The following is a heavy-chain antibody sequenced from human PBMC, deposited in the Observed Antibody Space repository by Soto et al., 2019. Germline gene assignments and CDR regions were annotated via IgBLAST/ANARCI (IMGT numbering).Heavy chain of an antibody. CDR1: GFTFSSYG. CDR3: AKDRRVVAVAAPFDY. D-gene: IGHD6-19*01. V-gene: IGHV3-30*18. J-gene: IGHJ4*02. Sequence: QVQLVESGGGVVQPGRSLRLSCAASGFTFSSYGMHWVRQAPGKGLEWVAVISYDGSNKYYADSVKGRFTISRDNSKNTLYLQMNSLRAADTAVYYCAKDRRVVAVAAPFDYWRQGPLVTFAA. CDR2: ISYDGSNK.